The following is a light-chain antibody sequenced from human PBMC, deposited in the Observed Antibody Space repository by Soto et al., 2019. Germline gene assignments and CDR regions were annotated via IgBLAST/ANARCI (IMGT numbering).Light chain of an antibody. V-gene: IGKV3-11*01. J-gene: IGKJ2*01. CDR2: DAS. Sequence: EIVLTQSPATLSLSPGERVTLSCRASQSVSNYLAWYQQKPGQAPRLLIYDASNRATGIPARFSGSGSGTDFTLTISSLEPEDFAVYYCQQRSNWPPVYTFGQGTKLEIK. CDR3: QQRSNWPPVYT. CDR1: QSVSNY.